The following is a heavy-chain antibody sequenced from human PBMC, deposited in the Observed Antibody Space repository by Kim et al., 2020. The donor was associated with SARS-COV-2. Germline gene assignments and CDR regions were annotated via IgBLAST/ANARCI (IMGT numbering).Heavy chain of an antibody. D-gene: IGHD5-18*01. J-gene: IGHJ6*02. V-gene: IGHV3-30*18. CDR3: AKDSINTAMVGFYYYYCVDA. Sequence: GGSLRLSCAASGFTFSSYGMHWVRQAPGKGLEWVAVISYDGSNKYYADSVKGRFTISRDNSKNTLYLQMNSLRAEDTAVYYCAKDSINTAMVGFYYYYCVDASGHGTTVTASS. CDR2: ISYDGSNK. CDR1: GFTFSSYG.